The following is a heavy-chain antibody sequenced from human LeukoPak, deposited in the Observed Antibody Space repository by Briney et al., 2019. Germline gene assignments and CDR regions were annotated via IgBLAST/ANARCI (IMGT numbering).Heavy chain of an antibody. J-gene: IGHJ4*02. D-gene: IGHD3-10*01. Sequence: PGGSLRLSCATSGFTFSSNGVHWARQAPGKGLEWVAFMRSDGGHEEYAESVKGRFAISRDNFKNTVHLQMNSLRFEDTAVYYCAKAFGSGSYIIDHWGRGTLVTVSS. CDR1: GFTFSSNG. CDR2: MRSDGGHE. V-gene: IGHV3-30*02. CDR3: AKAFGSGSYIIDH.